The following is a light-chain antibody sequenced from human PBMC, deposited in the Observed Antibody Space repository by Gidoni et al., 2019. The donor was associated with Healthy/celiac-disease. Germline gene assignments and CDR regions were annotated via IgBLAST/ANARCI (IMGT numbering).Light chain of an antibody. CDR1: QCIRSY. J-gene: IGKJ4*01. V-gene: IGKV1-9*01. Sequence: DIQLTQSPSFLSASVEDRVTITCRTSQCIRSYLDWYKKKQGKATKLLIYAASTFQSGVTSRFSGSGSGTEFTLTISSLQPEDFATYYCQQLNSYLLTFGGETKVEIK. CDR3: QQLNSYLLT. CDR2: AAS.